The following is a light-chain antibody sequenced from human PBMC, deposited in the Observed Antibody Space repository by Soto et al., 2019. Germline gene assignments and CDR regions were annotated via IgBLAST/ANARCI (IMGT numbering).Light chain of an antibody. V-gene: IGKV1-8*01. J-gene: IGKJ3*01. CDR3: QQYDSYPRT. CDR1: QGISSY. CDR2: AAS. Sequence: IQMTQFPSSLSASVGDRVTITCRASQGISSYLAWYQQKPGTAPKLLIYAASTLQSGVPSRFSGSGSGTDFTLTISCLKSEDFATYYCQQYDSYPRTFGPGT.